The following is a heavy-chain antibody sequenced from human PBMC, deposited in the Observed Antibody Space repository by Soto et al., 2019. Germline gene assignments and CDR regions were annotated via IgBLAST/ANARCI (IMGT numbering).Heavy chain of an antibody. Sequence: SVKVSCKASGGTFSSYTISWVRQAPGQGLEWMGRIIPILGIANYAQKFQGRVTITADKSTSTAYMELSSLRSEDTAVYYCAREYCSGGSCYGDWFDPWGQGTLVTVSS. CDR3: AREYCSGGSCYGDWFDP. D-gene: IGHD2-15*01. V-gene: IGHV1-69*04. CDR2: IIPILGIA. J-gene: IGHJ5*02. CDR1: GGTFSSYT.